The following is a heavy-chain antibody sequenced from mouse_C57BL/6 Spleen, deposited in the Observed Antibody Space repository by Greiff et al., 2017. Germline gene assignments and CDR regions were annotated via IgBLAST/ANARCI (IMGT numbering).Heavy chain of an antibody. CDR3: AKEGYYGSRVYFDG. Sequence: QVKLQQPGAELVRPGSSVKLSCKASGYTFTSYWMHWVKQRPIQGLEWIGNIDPSDSETHYNQKFKDKATLTVDKSASTAYMQLSSLTTEDSAVYYCAKEGYYGSRVYFDGWGTGPTVTASS. CDR2: IDPSDSET. V-gene: IGHV1-52*01. CDR1: GYTFTSYW. D-gene: IGHD1-1*01. J-gene: IGHJ1*03.